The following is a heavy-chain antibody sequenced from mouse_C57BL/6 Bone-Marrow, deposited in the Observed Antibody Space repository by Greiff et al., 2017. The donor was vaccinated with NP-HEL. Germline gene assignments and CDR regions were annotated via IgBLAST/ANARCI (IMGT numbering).Heavy chain of an antibody. J-gene: IGHJ2*01. D-gene: IGHD3-2*02. CDR1: GYTFTSYG. V-gene: IGHV1-81*01. Sequence: VQLQESGAELARPGASVKLSCKASGYTFTSYGISWVKQRTGQGLEWIGEIYPRSGNTYYNEKFKGKATLTADKSSSTAYMELRSLTSEDSAVYFCARSGSSGYLGFDYWGQGTTLTVSS. CDR3: ARSGSSGYLGFDY. CDR2: IYPRSGNT.